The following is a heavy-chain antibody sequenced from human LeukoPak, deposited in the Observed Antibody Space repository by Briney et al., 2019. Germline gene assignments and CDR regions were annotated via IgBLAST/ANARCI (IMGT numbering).Heavy chain of an antibody. D-gene: IGHD6-19*01. CDR1: GGSISSSSYY. J-gene: IGHJ4*02. V-gene: IGHV4-39*01. CDR2: IYYSGST. CDR3: ASVGSGWYPDY. Sequence: SPSETLSLTCTVSGGSISSSSYYWGWIRQPPGKGLEWIGSIYYSGSTYCNPSLKSRVTISVDTSKNQFSLKLSSVTAADTAVYYCASVGSGWYPDYWGQGTLVTVSS.